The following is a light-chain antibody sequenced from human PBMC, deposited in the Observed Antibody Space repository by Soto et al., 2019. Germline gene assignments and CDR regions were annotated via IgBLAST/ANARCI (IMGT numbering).Light chain of an antibody. CDR3: SSYAGGENPRI. J-gene: IGLJ2*01. Sequence: QSALTQPPSASGSPGQSVTISCTGTSGDVGGYDYVSWYQQHPGKAPKLILYDVSMRPSGVPHRFSGSKSGNRASLTVSGLPAEDEATYYCSSYAGGENPRIFGAGTKLTVL. CDR2: DVS. CDR1: SGDVGGYDY. V-gene: IGLV2-8*01.